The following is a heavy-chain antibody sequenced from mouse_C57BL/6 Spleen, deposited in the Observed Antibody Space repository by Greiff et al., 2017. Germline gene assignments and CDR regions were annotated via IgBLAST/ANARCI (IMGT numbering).Heavy chain of an antibody. CDR3: ARELRLPFAY. CDR2: IYPGDGDT. CDR1: GYAFSSSW. Sequence: QVQLQQSGPELVKPGASVKISCKASGYAFSSSWMNWVKQRPGQGLEWIGRIYPGDGDTNYNGKFKGKATLTADKSSSTAYMQLSSLTSEDSAVYFCARELRLPFAYWGQGTLVTVSA. V-gene: IGHV1-82*01. J-gene: IGHJ3*01. D-gene: IGHD3-2*02.